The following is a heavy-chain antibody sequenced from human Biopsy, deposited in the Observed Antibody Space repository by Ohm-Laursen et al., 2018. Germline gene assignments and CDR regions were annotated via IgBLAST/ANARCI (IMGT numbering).Heavy chain of an antibody. D-gene: IGHD3-3*01. V-gene: IGHV4-59*12. Sequence: ETLSLTCSVSGGSIISYFWTWIRQPPGKGLEWIGHVYNGGITNYNPSLKSRVTISKDTSKNQFSLQVNSVTAADTAVYYCARTPRDSFWSGSYKRGLWFDPWGQGTLVIVSS. CDR1: GGSIISYF. J-gene: IGHJ5*02. CDR3: ARTPRDSFWSGSYKRGLWFDP. CDR2: VYNGGIT.